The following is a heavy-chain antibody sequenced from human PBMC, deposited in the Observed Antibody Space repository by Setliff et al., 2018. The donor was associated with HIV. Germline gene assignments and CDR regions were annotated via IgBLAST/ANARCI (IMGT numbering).Heavy chain of an antibody. CDR3: ALANIVSTARWNH. V-gene: IGHV1-2*02. Sequence: ASVKVSCKTSGYIFSAYYVHWLRRAPGHGLEWMGWINYNNGDTKYAERFQGRVTMTRDTSISTVYMDLNRLTSDDTAVYYCALANIVSTARWNHWGRGTLVTVSS. CDR1: GYIFSAYY. CDR2: INYNNGDT. D-gene: IGHD1-1*01. J-gene: IGHJ4*02.